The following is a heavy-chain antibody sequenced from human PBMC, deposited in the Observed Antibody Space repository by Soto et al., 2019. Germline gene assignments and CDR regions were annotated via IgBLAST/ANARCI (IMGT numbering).Heavy chain of an antibody. Sequence: SVKVSCKASGFTFTSSAMQWVRQARGQRLEWIGWIVVGSGNTNYAQKFQERVTITRDMSTSTAYMELSSLRSEDTAVYYCAAVSLRFLEWFPSGPYFDYWGQGTLVTVSS. CDR2: IVVGSGNT. V-gene: IGHV1-58*02. J-gene: IGHJ4*02. CDR3: AAVSLRFLEWFPSGPYFDY. CDR1: GFTFTSSA. D-gene: IGHD3-3*01.